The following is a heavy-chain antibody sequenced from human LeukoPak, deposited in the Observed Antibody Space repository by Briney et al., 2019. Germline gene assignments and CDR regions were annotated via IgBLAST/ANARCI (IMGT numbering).Heavy chain of an antibody. CDR3: AKDHIGDGGYYYMDV. CDR2: ISGSGGST. D-gene: IGHD2-21*01. Sequence: GGSLRLSCAASGFTFSSYAMSWVRQAPGKGLEWVSDISGSGGSTHYADSVKGRFTMSRDNSKDTHYLQMNSLRAEGTAVYYCAKDHIGDGGYYYMDVWGKGTTVTVSS. CDR1: GFTFSSYA. V-gene: IGHV3-23*01. J-gene: IGHJ6*03.